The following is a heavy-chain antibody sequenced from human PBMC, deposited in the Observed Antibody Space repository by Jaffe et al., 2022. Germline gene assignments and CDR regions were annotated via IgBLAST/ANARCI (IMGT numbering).Heavy chain of an antibody. CDR2: IRYDGSNK. D-gene: IGHD3-3*01. CDR1: GFTFSSYG. J-gene: IGHJ4*02. CDR3: AKDRGYDFWSGYQGGYFDY. V-gene: IGHV3-30*02. Sequence: QVQLVESGGGVVQPGGSLRLSCAASGFTFSSYGMHWVRQAPGKGLEWVAFIRYDGSNKYYADSVKGRFTISRDNSKNTLYLQMNSLRAEDTAVYYCAKDRGYDFWSGYQGGYFDYWGQGTLVTVSS.